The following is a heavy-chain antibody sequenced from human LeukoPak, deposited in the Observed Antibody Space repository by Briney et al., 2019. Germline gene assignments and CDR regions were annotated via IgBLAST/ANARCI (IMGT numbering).Heavy chain of an antibody. V-gene: IGHV3-74*01. CDR3: ARSNWNDVCVDY. J-gene: IGHJ4*02. Sequence: GGSLRLSCAASGFTFSSYAMHWVRQAPGKGLVWVSRINSDGSSTNYADSVKGRFTISRDNAKNTLYLQMNSLRAEDTAVYYCARSNWNDVCVDYWGQGTLVTVSS. CDR2: INSDGSST. D-gene: IGHD1-20*01. CDR1: GFTFSSYA.